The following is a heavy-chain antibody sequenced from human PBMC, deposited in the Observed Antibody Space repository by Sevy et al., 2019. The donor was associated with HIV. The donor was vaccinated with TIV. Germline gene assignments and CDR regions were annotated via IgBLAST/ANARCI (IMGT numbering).Heavy chain of an antibody. V-gene: IGHV1-18*04. CDR3: ARRGRWTYFDLWSGSPDY. CDR1: GYTFSSND. Sequence: ASVKVSCKASGYTFSSNDIIWVRQAPGHGLEWMGWVSTQNGNTNYGQNFQGRVTMTTDTSTSTVYMDLRSLRSDETAVYYCARRGRWTYFDLWSGSPDYWGQGTLVTVSS. J-gene: IGHJ4*02. D-gene: IGHD3-3*01. CDR2: VSTQNGNT.